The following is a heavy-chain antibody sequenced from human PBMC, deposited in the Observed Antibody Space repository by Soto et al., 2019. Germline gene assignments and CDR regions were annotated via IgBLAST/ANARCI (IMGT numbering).Heavy chain of an antibody. J-gene: IGHJ4*02. V-gene: IGHV4-4*02. CDR2: IFHSGTT. CDR3: ARTLYCGGDCFSFDY. Sequence: XXTLCLPCAVSGGSIRSGDWWSWVRQPPGERLEWIGEIFHSGTTNYNPSLKSRVTISVDKSKNQFSLKLSSVTAADTAVYYCARTLYCGGDCFSFDYWGQGTLVTVSS. D-gene: IGHD2-21*02. CDR1: GGSIRSGDW.